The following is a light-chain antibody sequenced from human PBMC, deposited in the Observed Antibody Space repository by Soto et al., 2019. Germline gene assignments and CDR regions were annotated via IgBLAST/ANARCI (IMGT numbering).Light chain of an antibody. CDR1: CSDVGDHNY. CDR2: EVS. CDR3: SSPTIAIPLP. J-gene: IGLJ1*01. Sequence: QSVLTQPASVSGSPGQSITISCTGTCSDVGDHNYVAWYQQHPGKAPKLILYEVSNRPSGVSNRFSGPPSVHPASLPLSGLQVEVEADYSCSSPTIAIPLPFGTGPKVTVL. V-gene: IGLV2-14*01.